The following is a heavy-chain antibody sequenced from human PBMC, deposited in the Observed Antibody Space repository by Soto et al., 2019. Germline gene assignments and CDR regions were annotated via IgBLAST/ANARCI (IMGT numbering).Heavy chain of an antibody. CDR1: GFTLSTYS. CDR2: ISYDAYNK. V-gene: IGHV3-30-3*01. D-gene: IGHD3-22*01. Sequence: QVQLVQSGGGVVQPGRSLRLSCAASGFTLSTYSMHWVRQAPGKGLEWVAVISYDAYNKYYADSAKGRFTISRDTSKNTLFLQMDSLRAEDTAVFYCAREQLDTSGRAYFDYWGQGAPVTVSS. CDR3: AREQLDTSGRAYFDY. J-gene: IGHJ4*02.